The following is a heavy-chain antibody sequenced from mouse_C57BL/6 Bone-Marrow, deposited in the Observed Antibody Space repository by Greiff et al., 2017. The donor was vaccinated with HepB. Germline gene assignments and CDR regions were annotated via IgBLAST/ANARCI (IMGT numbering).Heavy chain of an antibody. D-gene: IGHD1-1*01. J-gene: IGHJ2*01. CDR3: ANYYGSSHFDY. CDR2: IYPGDGDT. Sequence: VQLQQSGPELVKPGASVKISCKASGYSFSSSWMNWVKQRPGKGLEWIGRIYPGDGDTNYNGKFKGKATLTADKSSSTAYMQLSSLTSEDSAVYFCANYYGSSHFDYWGQGTTLTVSS. CDR1: GYSFSSSW. V-gene: IGHV1-82*01.